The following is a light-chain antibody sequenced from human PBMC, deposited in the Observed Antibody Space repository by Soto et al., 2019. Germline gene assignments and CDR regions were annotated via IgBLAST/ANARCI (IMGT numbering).Light chain of an antibody. V-gene: IGLV2-14*01. CDR2: DVS. CDR3: SSYTITNTLVV. CDR1: SSDVGGYNY. Sequence: QSVLTQPASVSGSPGQSITISCAGTSSDVGGYNYVSWYQQHPGKAPKLMIYDVSNRPSGVSNRFSGSKSGNTASLTISGLQAEDEADYYCSSYTITNTLVVFGGGTKVTVL. J-gene: IGLJ2*01.